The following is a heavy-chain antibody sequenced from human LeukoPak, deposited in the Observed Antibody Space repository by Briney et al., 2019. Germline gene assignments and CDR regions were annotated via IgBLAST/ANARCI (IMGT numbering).Heavy chain of an antibody. CDR3: VRAFLGSSDY. CDR1: GFTFSTSW. D-gene: IGHD1-26*01. CDR2: INSDGSII. Sequence: GGSLRLSCAASGFTFSTSWMHWVRQAPGKGLVWVSRINSDGSIITYADSVKGRFTISRDNAKNTLYLQMNSLRAEDTAVYYCVRAFLGSSDYGGQGPLVTVSS. V-gene: IGHV3-74*03. J-gene: IGHJ4*02.